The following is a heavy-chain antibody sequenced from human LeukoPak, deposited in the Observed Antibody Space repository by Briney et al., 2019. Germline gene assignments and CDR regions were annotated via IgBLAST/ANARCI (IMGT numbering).Heavy chain of an antibody. CDR1: GFTFSSYG. J-gene: IGHJ4*02. CDR3: ANVPPMGPNLFDY. CDR2: ISYDGSNK. D-gene: IGHD3-10*01. Sequence: PGRSLRLSCAASGFTFSSYGMHWVRQAPGKGLEWVAVISYDGSNKYYADSVKGRFTISRDNPKNTLYLQMNSLRAEDTAVYYCANVPPMGPNLFDYWGQGTLVTVSS. V-gene: IGHV3-30*18.